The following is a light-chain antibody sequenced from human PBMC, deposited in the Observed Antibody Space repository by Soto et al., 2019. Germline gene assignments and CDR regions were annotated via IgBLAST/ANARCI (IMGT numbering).Light chain of an antibody. V-gene: IGKV3-15*01. CDR2: GAS. CDR3: QLYNNWPRT. CDR1: QSVSSN. Sequence: EIVMTQSPATLSVSPEERATLSCRASQSVSSNLAWYQQKPGQAPRLLIYGASTRATGIPARFSGSGSGTEFTPTISSLQSEDFAVYYCQLYNNWPRTFGQGTKVEIK. J-gene: IGKJ1*01.